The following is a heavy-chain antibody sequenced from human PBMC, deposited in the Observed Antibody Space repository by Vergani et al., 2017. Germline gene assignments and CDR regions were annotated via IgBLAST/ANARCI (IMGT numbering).Heavy chain of an antibody. J-gene: IGHJ4*02. CDR3: ARSPPNYDFWSGTFLG. CDR2: MNPNSGNT. D-gene: IGHD3-3*01. CDR1: GYTFTSYD. V-gene: IGHV1-8*01. Sequence: QVQLVQSGAEVKKPVASVKVSCKASGYTFTSYDINWVRQATGQGLEWMGWMNPNSGNTGYAQKFQGRVTMTRNTSISTAYMELSSLRSEDTAVYYCARSPPNYDFWSGTFLGWGQGTLVTVSS.